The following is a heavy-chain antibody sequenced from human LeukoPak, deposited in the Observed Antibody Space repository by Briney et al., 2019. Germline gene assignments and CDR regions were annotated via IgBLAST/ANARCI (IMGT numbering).Heavy chain of an antibody. V-gene: IGHV4-59*01. CDR3: ARAGYGSGWNYFLDY. CDR1: GGSISSYY. D-gene: IGHD6-19*01. J-gene: IGHJ4*02. Sequence: SETLSLTCTVSGGSISSYYWSWIRQPPGKGLEWIGYIYYGGSTNYNPSLKSRVTISVDTSKNQLSLKLTSVTAADTAVYYCARAGYGSGWNYFLDYWGQGTLVTVSS. CDR2: IYYGGST.